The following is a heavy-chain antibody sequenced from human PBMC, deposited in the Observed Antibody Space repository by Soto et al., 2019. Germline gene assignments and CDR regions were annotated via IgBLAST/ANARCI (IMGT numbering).Heavy chain of an antibody. CDR1: GYTFTSYG. Sequence: ASVKVSCKASGYTFTSYGINWVRQAPGQGLEWMGWISAYNGNTNYAQKLQGRVTMTTDTSTSTAYMELRSLRSDDTAVYYCARVPAGYSSSWYLGNYYYYGMDVWGQGTTVTVSS. J-gene: IGHJ6*02. CDR3: ARVPAGYSSSWYLGNYYYYGMDV. V-gene: IGHV1-18*04. D-gene: IGHD6-13*01. CDR2: ISAYNGNT.